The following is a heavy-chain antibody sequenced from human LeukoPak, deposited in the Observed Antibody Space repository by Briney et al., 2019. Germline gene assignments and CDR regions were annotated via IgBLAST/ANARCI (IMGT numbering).Heavy chain of an antibody. CDR2: ISGSGGST. J-gene: IGHJ4*02. V-gene: IGHV3-23*01. Sequence: GGSLRLSCAASGFTFTSYAMSWVRQAPGKGLEWVSAISGSGGSTYYADSVKGRFTISRDNSKNTLFLQMNSLRAEDTAVYYCAIRSWDYDSSGFYDYWGQGTLVTVSS. CDR3: AIRSWDYDSSGFYDY. D-gene: IGHD3-22*01. CDR1: GFTFTSYA.